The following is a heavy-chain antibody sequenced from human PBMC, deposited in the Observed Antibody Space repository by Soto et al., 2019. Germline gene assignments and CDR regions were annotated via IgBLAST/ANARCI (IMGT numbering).Heavy chain of an antibody. CDR2: ISGNGVNT. V-gene: IGHV3-23*01. D-gene: IGHD3-22*01. CDR1: GFTFCNYA. CDR3: VKNSGYDYYDSSGFEY. J-gene: IGHJ4*02. Sequence: GSLRLSCAASGFTFCNYALTWVRRAPGKGLEWVSAISGNGVNTYYADSVKGRFTISRDTSKNTLYLQMNSLRAEDPAVDYCVKNSGYDYYDSSGFEYWGQGTLVTVSS.